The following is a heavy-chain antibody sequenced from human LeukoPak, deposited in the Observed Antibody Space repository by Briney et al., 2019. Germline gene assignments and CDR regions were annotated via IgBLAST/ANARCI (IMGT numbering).Heavy chain of an antibody. D-gene: IGHD2-15*01. J-gene: IGHJ4*02. V-gene: IGHV3-23*01. CDR2: ISASGDGT. CDR1: GFTFSRNA. CDR3: ANHLEYCSTGSCSYFDY. Sequence: GGSLRLSCAASGFTFSRNAMTWVRQALGKGLEWVSAISASGDGTFYADSVKGRFTISRDNSKNMLYLQMNSLRADDTAVYYCANHLEYCSTGSCSYFDYWGQGTLVTVSP.